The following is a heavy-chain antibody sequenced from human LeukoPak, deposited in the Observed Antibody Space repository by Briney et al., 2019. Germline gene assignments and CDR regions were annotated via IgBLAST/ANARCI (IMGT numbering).Heavy chain of an antibody. V-gene: IGHV4-59*01. J-gene: IGHJ4*02. CDR3: ARKIMVRGYYFDY. CDR2: IYYSGTT. D-gene: IGHD3-10*01. Sequence: SETLSLTCTVSGASIRSYFWSWIRQPPGKGLEWIGYIYYSGTTNHNPSLKSRVTISVDTSKNQFSLNLSSVTAADTAVYYCARKIMVRGYYFDYWGQGTLVTVSS. CDR1: GASIRSYF.